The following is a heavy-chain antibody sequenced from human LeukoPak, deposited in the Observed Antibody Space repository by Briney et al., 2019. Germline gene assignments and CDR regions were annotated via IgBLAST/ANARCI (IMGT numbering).Heavy chain of an antibody. J-gene: IGHJ4*02. Sequence: PGGSLRLSCAASGFTFSSYWMHWVRHAPGKGLVWVSRINSDGSSTSYADSVKGRFTISRDNAKNTLYLQMNSLRAEDTAVYYCARGKARTGTTSLFDYWGQGTLVTVSS. V-gene: IGHV3-74*01. CDR1: GFTFSSYW. CDR3: ARGKARTGTTSLFDY. CDR2: INSDGSST. D-gene: IGHD1-1*01.